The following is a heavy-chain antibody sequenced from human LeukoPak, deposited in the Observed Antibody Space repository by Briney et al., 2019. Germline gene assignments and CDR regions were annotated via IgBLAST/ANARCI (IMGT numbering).Heavy chain of an antibody. CDR2: ITDSGSYI. CDR3: ARDASGWSRDV. CDR1: GFSLSCCA. J-gene: IGHJ6*02. Sequence: GGSLRLSCAASGFSLSCCAMSWVRQAPGKGLEWVSSITDSGSYIYYADSVKGRFTTSRDNAKNSLYLQMNSLRDEDTAVYYCARDASGWSRDVWGQGTTVAVSS. D-gene: IGHD6-19*01. V-gene: IGHV3-21*01.